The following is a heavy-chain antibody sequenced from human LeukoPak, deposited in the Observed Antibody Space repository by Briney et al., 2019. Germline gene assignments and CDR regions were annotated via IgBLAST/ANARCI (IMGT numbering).Heavy chain of an antibody. V-gene: IGHV1-69*05. D-gene: IGHD6-6*01. CDR1: GGTFSSYA. J-gene: IGHJ4*02. CDR2: IIHIFGTA. CDR3: AVEYSSSSLPAYFDY. Sequence: SVKVSCKASGGTFSSYAISWVRQAPGQGLGWMGRIIHIFGTANYAQKFQGRVTITTDESTSTAYMELSSLRSEDTAVYYCAVEYSSSSLPAYFDYWGQGTLVTVSS.